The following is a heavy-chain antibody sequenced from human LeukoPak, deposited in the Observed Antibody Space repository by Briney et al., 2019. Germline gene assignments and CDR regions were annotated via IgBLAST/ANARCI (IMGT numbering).Heavy chain of an antibody. CDR1: GFTFSNYA. J-gene: IGHJ4*01. CDR2: VSFDGSMK. V-gene: IGHV3-30-3*01. Sequence: GGSLRLSCAASGFTFSNYAIHWVRQAPGKGLDWVAVVSFDGSMKYYADSVKGRFTISRDNSKNTLYLQMNTLRPDDTAVYYCTRAKRGPFDYWGQGTLVTVSS. CDR3: TRAKRGPFDY.